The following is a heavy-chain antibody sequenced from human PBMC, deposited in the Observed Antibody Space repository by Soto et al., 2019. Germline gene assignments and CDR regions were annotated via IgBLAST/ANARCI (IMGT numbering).Heavy chain of an antibody. Sequence: GGSLRLSCAASGFTFSGYSMNWVRQAPGKGLEWVSYISSLSSPRYYAESVEGRFIISRDNAKNSLYLQMNSLRDEDTAVYFCAREDILGARSFDYWGQGALVTVSS. CDR3: AREDILGARSFDY. CDR2: ISSLSSPR. J-gene: IGHJ4*02. CDR1: GFTFSGYS. D-gene: IGHD1-26*01. V-gene: IGHV3-48*02.